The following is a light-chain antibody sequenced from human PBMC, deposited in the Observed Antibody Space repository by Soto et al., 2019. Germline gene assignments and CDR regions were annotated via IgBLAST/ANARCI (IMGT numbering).Light chain of an antibody. V-gene: IGLV2-14*01. CDR2: DVR. CDR3: SSYTSSSTHVV. Sequence: QSALTQPASVSGSPGQSITISCTGTSSDVGGYNYVYWYQQHPGKAPKLMIYDVRNRPSGVSDRFSGSKSGNTASLTITGLQAEDEADYYCSSYTSSSTHVVFGGGTKVTVL. CDR1: SSDVGGYNY. J-gene: IGLJ2*01.